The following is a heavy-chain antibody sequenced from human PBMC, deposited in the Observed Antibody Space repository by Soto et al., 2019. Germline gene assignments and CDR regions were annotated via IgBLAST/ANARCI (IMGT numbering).Heavy chain of an antibody. Sequence: QVQLQESGPGLVKPSQTLSLTCTVSGGSISSGGYYWSWIRQHPGKGLEWIGYIYYSGSTYYNPSLNTRVTISVDTSKNQVSLKLSSVTAADTAVYYCARDLQYSRLFYGMDVWGQGTTVTVSS. CDR3: ARDLQYSRLFYGMDV. J-gene: IGHJ6*02. D-gene: IGHD6-13*01. CDR2: IYYSGST. CDR1: GGSISSGGYY. V-gene: IGHV4-31*03.